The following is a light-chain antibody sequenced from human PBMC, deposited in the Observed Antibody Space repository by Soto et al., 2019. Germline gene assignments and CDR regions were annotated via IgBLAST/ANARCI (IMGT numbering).Light chain of an antibody. Sequence: EVVLTQSPDTLSLSPGERATLSCRPSQSVSSNYLAWYQQRPGQAPRLLISGASSRASGIPDRFIGSGSGTDFTLTITRLEPEDFAVYYCQQYGGSPLYTFGQGTKVDI. CDR3: QQYGGSPLYT. J-gene: IGKJ2*01. CDR1: QSVSSNY. V-gene: IGKV3-20*01. CDR2: GAS.